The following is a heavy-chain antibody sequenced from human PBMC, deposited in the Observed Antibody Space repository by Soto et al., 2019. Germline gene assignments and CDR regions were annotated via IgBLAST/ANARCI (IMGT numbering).Heavy chain of an antibody. CDR1: GDSMTSGDYS. J-gene: IGHJ4*02. CDR2: IYRTGNT. D-gene: IGHD2-2*01. Sequence: QLQLQESGSRLVKSSQTLSLTCTVSGDSMTSGDYSWSWIRQPPGKRLEWLGYIYRTGNTHYSPSLTSRVSISQDRSKNQFSLELTSVTAADTAVYYCARGDYQYSIDYWGQGTLVTFSS. V-gene: IGHV4-30-2*01. CDR3: ARGDYQYSIDY.